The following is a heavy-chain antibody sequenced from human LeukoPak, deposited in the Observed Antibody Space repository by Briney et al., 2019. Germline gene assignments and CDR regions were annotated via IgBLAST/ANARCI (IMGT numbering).Heavy chain of an antibody. CDR1: GGSMSGYY. CDR2: ISSSGTT. D-gene: IGHD3-22*01. CDR3: ARHRAYYDSSGHYYYFDY. V-gene: IGHV4-59*08. J-gene: IGHJ4*02. Sequence: TSETLSLTCTVSGGSMSGYYWNWIRQPPGKGLEWIGYISSSGTTNYNPSLKSRVTISIDTSENQFSLKVYSVTAADTAIYYCARHRAYYDSSGHYYYFDYWGQGTLVPVSS.